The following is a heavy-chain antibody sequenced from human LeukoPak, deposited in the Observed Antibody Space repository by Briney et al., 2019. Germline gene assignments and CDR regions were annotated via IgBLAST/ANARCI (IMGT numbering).Heavy chain of an antibody. CDR1: GFTFSDYY. Sequence: PGGSLRLSCAASGFTFSDYYMSWIRQAPGKGLEWVSYISSSGSTIYYADSVKGRFTISRDNAKNSLYLQMNSLRAEDTAVYYCAKEFRTYDFWSGYYTKYYYYYYMDVWGKGTTVTVSS. V-gene: IGHV3-11*04. D-gene: IGHD3-3*01. CDR2: ISSSGSTI. CDR3: AKEFRTYDFWSGYYTKYYYYYYMDV. J-gene: IGHJ6*03.